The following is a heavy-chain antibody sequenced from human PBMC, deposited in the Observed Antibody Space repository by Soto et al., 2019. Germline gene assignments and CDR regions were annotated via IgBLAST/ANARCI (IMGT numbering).Heavy chain of an antibody. V-gene: IGHV1-18*04. Sequence: GPEVKKSGASVKVSCKASGYTFTNHGISWVRQAPGHGLEWMGWVSGYNGKTKYAQELQGRVTMTTETSTSTAYMELRSLRSDDTAVYYCARDLYPLAYYFDYWGQGTLVTVS. CDR1: GYTFTNHG. CDR3: ARDLYPLAYYFDY. CDR2: VSGYNGKT. D-gene: IGHD2-8*01. J-gene: IGHJ4*02.